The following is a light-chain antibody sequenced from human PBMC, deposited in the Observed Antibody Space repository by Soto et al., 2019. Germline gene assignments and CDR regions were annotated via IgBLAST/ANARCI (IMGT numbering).Light chain of an antibody. Sequence: EIVMTQSPATLSVSPGERATLSCRASQSVSSNLAWYQQKPGQAPRLLIYGASTRATGIPARFSGSGSGTEFTLTISSLQSEDFAVYYCQQYNNFWTFGQGTTVEIK. CDR3: QQYNNFWT. V-gene: IGKV3-15*01. J-gene: IGKJ1*01. CDR1: QSVSSN. CDR2: GAS.